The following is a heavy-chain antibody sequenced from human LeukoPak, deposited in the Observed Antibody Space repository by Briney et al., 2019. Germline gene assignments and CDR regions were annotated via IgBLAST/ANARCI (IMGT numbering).Heavy chain of an antibody. CDR1: GFTFTNYW. CDR2: MNSDASST. D-gene: IGHD1-20*01. V-gene: IGHV3-74*01. J-gene: IGHJ4*02. Sequence: GGSLRLSCVASGFTFTNYWMHWVRQAPGKGLVWVARMNSDASSTSYADSVKGRFSISRDNAKKTLYLQMNSLRAEDTAVYYCAKDGYNWIPFDDWGQGTLVAVSS. CDR3: AKDGYNWIPFDD.